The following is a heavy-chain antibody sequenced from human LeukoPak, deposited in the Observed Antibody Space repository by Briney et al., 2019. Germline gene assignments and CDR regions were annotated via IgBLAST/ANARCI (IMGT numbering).Heavy chain of an antibody. CDR2: VNPTGSST. CDR3: ARGELLGDVTYYGLDV. J-gene: IGHJ6*02. CDR1: GDTFTNYY. D-gene: IGHD3-16*01. V-gene: IGHV1-46*01. Sequence: ASVTVSCKAPGDTFTNYYLHWVRKAPGPGLEWMGIVNPTGSSTIYAQKFQGRVTMTRDTSTSTVNMELSSLRSEDTAVYYCARGELLGDVTYYGLDVWGQGTAVTVSS.